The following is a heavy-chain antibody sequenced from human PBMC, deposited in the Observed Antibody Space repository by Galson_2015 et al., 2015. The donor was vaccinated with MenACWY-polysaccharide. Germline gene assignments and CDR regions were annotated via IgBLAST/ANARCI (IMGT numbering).Heavy chain of an antibody. CDR3: AREASIDGNSYALFDY. J-gene: IGHJ4*02. Sequence: SLRLSCAASGFTFSTYWMSWVRQAPGKGLEWVANIKPDGSETNYMDSVKGRFTISRDNAKNSLYMQMDSLRAEDTAVYYCAREASIDGNSYALFDYWGQGTLVTVSS. D-gene: IGHD3-16*01. V-gene: IGHV3-7*01. CDR1: GFTFSTYW. CDR2: IKPDGSET.